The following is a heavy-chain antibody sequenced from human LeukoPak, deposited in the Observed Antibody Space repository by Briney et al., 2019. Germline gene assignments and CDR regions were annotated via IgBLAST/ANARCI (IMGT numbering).Heavy chain of an antibody. CDR1: GFTFSSYS. CDR3: ARGKRSSSAGWFDP. CDR2: ISSSTSYI. V-gene: IGHV3-21*01. Sequence: GGSLRLSWAASGFTFSSYSMNWVRQAPGKGLEWVSSISSSTSYIYYADSVKGRFTISRDNAKNSLYLQMNSLRAEDTAVYYCARGKRSSSAGWFDPWGQGTLVTVSS. J-gene: IGHJ5*02. D-gene: IGHD6-6*01.